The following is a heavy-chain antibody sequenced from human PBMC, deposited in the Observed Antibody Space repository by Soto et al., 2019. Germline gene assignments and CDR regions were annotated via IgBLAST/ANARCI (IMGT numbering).Heavy chain of an antibody. V-gene: IGHV3-30*18. J-gene: IGHJ4*02. CDR3: AKEYGSTWIDH. Sequence: TGGSRRLSCAASGFTFSTYGMHWVRQAPGKGLEWVAAMSYDGTKQYYVDSVKGRFTISRDNSRNTLFLQLNSLRDEDTAVYYCAKEYGSTWIDHWGQGT. D-gene: IGHD6-13*01. CDR1: GFTFSTYG. CDR2: MSYDGTKQ.